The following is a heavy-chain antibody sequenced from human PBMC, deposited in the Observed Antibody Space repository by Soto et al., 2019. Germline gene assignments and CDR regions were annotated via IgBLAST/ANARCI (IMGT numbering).Heavy chain of an antibody. V-gene: IGHV3-30*03. J-gene: IGHJ6*01. CDR1: GFTFSSYG. CDR2: ISYDGSNK. Sequence: QVQLVESGGGVVQPGRSLRLSCAASGFTFSSYGMHWVRQAPGKGLEWVAVISYDGSNKYYADSVKGRFTISRDNSKNTLYLQMNSLRDEDAAVYYCATDLADPPITYDYYYGMDVRGQGTTVTASS. CDR3: ATDLADPPITYDYYYGMDV. D-gene: IGHD3-10*01.